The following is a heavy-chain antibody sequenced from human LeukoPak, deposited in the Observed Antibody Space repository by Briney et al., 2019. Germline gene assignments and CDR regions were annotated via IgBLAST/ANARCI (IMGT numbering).Heavy chain of an antibody. CDR3: ARDPEGSGNWFDT. V-gene: IGHV4-4*02. CDR2: IFHGGNT. D-gene: IGHD2-15*01. Sequence: PGGSLRLSCAASGFTFSSYSMNWVRQPPRKGLEWIGEIFHGGNTNYNPSLMSRVTVLVDKSKNQFSLRLSSVTAADTAVYYCARDPEGSGNWFDTWGQGTLVTVSS. J-gene: IGHJ5*02. CDR1: GFTFSSYSM.